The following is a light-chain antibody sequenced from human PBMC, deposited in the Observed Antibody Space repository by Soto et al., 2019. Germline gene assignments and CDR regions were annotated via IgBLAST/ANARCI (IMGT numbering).Light chain of an antibody. V-gene: IGKV3D-15*01. CDR2: AAS. CDR3: HQYNSWPPGT. CDR1: QSVSSSY. Sequence: EIVMRQSPATLSVSPGERATLSCRASQSVSSSYLAWYQQKPGQVPRLLMYAASSRATGIPDRFSASGSGTEFTLTISSLQSEDFALYYCHQYNSWPPGTFGQGTKVDI. J-gene: IGKJ2*01.